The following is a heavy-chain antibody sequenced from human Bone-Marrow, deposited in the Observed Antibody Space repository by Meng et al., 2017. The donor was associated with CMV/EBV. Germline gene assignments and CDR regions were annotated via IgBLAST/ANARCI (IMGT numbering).Heavy chain of an antibody. V-gene: IGHV3-21*01. J-gene: IGHJ5*02. CDR1: GFTFSSYS. D-gene: IGHD3-22*01. CDR3: ARGESGYPNWFDP. Sequence: GESLKISCAASGFTFSSYSMNWVRQAPGKGLGWVSSISSSSSYIYYADSVKGRFTISRDNAKNSLYLQMNSLRAEDTAVYYCARGESGYPNWFDPWGQGTLVTVSS. CDR2: ISSSSSYI.